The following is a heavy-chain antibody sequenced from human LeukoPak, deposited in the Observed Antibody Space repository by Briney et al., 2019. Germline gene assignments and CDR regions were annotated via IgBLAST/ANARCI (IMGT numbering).Heavy chain of an antibody. V-gene: IGHV3-21*01. CDR3: ARMLERPRDY. Sequence: GGSLRLSCAASGLTLSSYSMNWVRQAPGKGLEWVSSISSSSSYIYYADSVKGRFTISRDNAKNSLYLQMNSLRAEDTAVYYCARMLERPRDYWGQGTLVTVSS. CDR2: ISSSSSYI. CDR1: GLTLSSYS. D-gene: IGHD1-1*01. J-gene: IGHJ4*02.